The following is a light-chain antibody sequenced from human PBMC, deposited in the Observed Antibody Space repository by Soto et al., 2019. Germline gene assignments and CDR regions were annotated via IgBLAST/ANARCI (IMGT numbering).Light chain of an antibody. CDR3: GSYAGRSTFV. V-gene: IGLV2-23*02. Sequence: QSVLTQPASVSGSPGQSITISCTGTSSDVGNYNLVSWYQHHPGKAPKLMIYEVSKWPSGVSNRFSGSKSDNTASLTISGLQAKDEADYYCGSYAGRSTFVFGGGTKVTVL. CDR2: EVS. CDR1: SSDVGNYNL. J-gene: IGLJ3*02.